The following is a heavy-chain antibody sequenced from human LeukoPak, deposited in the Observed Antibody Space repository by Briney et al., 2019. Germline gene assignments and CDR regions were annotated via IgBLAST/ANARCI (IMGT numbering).Heavy chain of an antibody. V-gene: IGHV3-30*18. CDR1: GFTFSSYG. J-gene: IGHJ3*02. Sequence: GGSLRLSCAASGFTFSSYGMHWVRQAPGKGLEWVAVISYDGSNKYYADSVKGRFTISRDNSKNTLYLQMNSLRAEDTAVYYCAKDHSSSWYSFGAFDIWGQGTMVTVSS. CDR2: ISYDGSNK. D-gene: IGHD6-13*01. CDR3: AKDHSSSWYSFGAFDI.